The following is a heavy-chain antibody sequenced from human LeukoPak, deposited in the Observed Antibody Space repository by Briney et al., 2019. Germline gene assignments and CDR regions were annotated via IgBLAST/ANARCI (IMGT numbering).Heavy chain of an antibody. CDR2: INSDGSST. Sequence: GGSLRHSCAASGFTFSSYWMHWVRPAPGKGLGWVSRINSDGSSTSYADSVKGRFTISRDNAKNSLYLQMNSLRAEDTAVYYCAREGNDYGDYVNWFDPWGQGTLVTVSS. CDR3: AREGNDYGDYVNWFDP. V-gene: IGHV3-74*01. CDR1: GFTFSSYW. D-gene: IGHD4-17*01. J-gene: IGHJ5*02.